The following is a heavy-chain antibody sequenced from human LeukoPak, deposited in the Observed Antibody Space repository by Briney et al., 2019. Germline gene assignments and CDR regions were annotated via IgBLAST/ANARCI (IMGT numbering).Heavy chain of an antibody. V-gene: IGHV4-30-4*08. CDR1: GGSISSGDYY. J-gene: IGHJ4*02. CDR3: ARVVAGGYFDY. D-gene: IGHD3-16*01. Sequence: PSETLSLTCTVSGGSISSGDYYWSWIRQPPGKGLEWIGYIYYSGSTYYNPSLKSRVTISVDTSKNQFSLKLSSVTAADTAVYYCARVVAGGYFDYWGQGTLVTVSS. CDR2: IYYSGST.